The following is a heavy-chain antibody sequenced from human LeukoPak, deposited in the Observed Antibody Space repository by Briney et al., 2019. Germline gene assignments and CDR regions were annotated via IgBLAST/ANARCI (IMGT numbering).Heavy chain of an antibody. D-gene: IGHD4-17*01. V-gene: IGHV1-69*05. Sequence: VASVKVSCKTSGGTFNNSAISWVRQAPGQGLEWLGGIMPLFGTAGYAQKFQGRVTITKDESTRTVYLELTSLTSDDTAVYYCARDVHGDYGSGWFDPWGQRTLVSVSS. CDR2: IMPLFGTA. CDR1: GGTFNNSA. CDR3: ARDVHGDYGSGWFDP. J-gene: IGHJ5*02.